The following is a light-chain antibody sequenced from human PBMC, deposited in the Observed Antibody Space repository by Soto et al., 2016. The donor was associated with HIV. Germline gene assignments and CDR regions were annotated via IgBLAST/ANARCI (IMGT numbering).Light chain of an antibody. J-gene: IGKJ1*01. CDR2: AAM. CDR3: QKYNSASWT. V-gene: IGKV1-27*01. Sequence: DIQMTQSPSSLSGSIGDRVSITCRASQDIYNYLAWYQQKPGKVPRHLISAAMNLESGVPSRFRGSGSGTEFTLTITSLQPEDIATYYCQKYNSASWTFGQGTKVEIK. CDR1: QDIYNY.